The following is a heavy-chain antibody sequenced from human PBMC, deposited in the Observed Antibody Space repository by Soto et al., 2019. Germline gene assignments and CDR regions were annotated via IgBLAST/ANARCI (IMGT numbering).Heavy chain of an antibody. Sequence: ETLSLGCAVQGECFDRYCWSWVRQPPGKGMEWIGEINHSGSTNYNPSLKSRVTISADTSKNQFSLKLRSVTAADTAVYDCARLRCACILPGHPPVATHFRGQGTLVTVSS. V-gene: IGHV4-34*01. CDR3: ARLRCACILPGHPPVATHF. D-gene: IGHD2-15*01. J-gene: IGHJ4*02. CDR2: INHSGST. CDR1: GECFDRYC.